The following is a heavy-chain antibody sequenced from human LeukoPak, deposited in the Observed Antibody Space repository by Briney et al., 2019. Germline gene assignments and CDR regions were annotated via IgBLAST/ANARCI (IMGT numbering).Heavy chain of an antibody. CDR1: GFTFSSYS. D-gene: IGHD3-16*01. J-gene: IGHJ4*02. CDR3: ARHPGGENTQFDY. CDR2: ISSGSSYI. Sequence: GGSLRLSCAASGFTFSSYSMNWVRQAPGKGLEWVSSISSGSSYIYYADSVKDRFTISRENAKKSLYLKMNSLRGEDTAVYYCARHPGGENTQFDYWGQGTLVTVSS. V-gene: IGHV3-21*01.